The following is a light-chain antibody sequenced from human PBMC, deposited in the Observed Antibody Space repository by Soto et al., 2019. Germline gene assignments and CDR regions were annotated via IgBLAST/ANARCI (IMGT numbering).Light chain of an antibody. V-gene: IGKV1-33*01. J-gene: IGKJ3*01. Sequence: DIQMTQSPSSLSASVGDRVTITCQASQDISNYLNWYQQKPGKAPKLLIYDASNLETGVPSRFSGSGSGTDFTFTISSLQPEDIATYYCQQYDNPLITFGPGTNVDIK. CDR2: DAS. CDR3: QQYDNPLIT. CDR1: QDISNY.